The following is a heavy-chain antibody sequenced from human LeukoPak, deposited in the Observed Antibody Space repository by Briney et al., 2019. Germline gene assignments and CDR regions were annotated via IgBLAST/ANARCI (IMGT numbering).Heavy chain of an antibody. CDR1: GGSFSGYY. CDR2: INHSGST. Sequence: SETLSLTCAVYGGSFSGYYWSWIRQPPGKGLEWIGEINHSGSTNYNPSLKSRVTISVDTSKNQFSLKLSSVTAADTAVYYCARVRVVPAYSYYYMDVWGKGTTVTVSS. V-gene: IGHV4-34*01. J-gene: IGHJ6*03. D-gene: IGHD2-2*01. CDR3: ARVRVVPAYSYYYMDV.